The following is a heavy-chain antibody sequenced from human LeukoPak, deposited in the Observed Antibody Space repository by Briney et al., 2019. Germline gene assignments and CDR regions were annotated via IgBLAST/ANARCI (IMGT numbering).Heavy chain of an antibody. J-gene: IGHJ5*02. D-gene: IGHD6-13*01. CDR3: AREGAAAGTSWFDP. CDR2: INPSGSST. CDR1: GYSFTSHY. V-gene: IGHV1-46*01. Sequence: ASVRVSCKASGYSFTSHYMHWVRQAPGQGLEWMGLINPSGSSTLYAQKFQGGVTMTTDMSTPTDYPELSSLRSEDTAVYYCAREGAAAGTSWFDPWGQGTLVTVSS.